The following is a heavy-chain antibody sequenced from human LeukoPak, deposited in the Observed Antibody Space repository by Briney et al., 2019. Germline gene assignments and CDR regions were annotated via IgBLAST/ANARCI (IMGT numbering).Heavy chain of an antibody. CDR1: GFTVSGSA. Sequence: GGSLRLSCAASGFTVSGSAMHWVRQASGKGLEWLGRVRSKGYNYATAYGASVKDRFIISRDDSKSTAYLQMSSLKSEDTAVYYCETLGETSGWYPDHWGQGTLVTVSS. CDR2: VRSKGYNYAT. V-gene: IGHV3-73*01. D-gene: IGHD6-19*01. J-gene: IGHJ4*02. CDR3: ETLGETSGWYPDH.